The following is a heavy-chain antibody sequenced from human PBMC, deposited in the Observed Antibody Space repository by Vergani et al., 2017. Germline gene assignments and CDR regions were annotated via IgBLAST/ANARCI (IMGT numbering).Heavy chain of an antibody. CDR3: ARGRGVVVPAAIQHXFDY. V-gene: IGHV4-34*01. Sequence: QVQLQQWGAGLLKPSETLSLTCAVYGGSFSGYYWSWIRQPPGKGLEWIGEINHSGSTNYNPSLKSRCTISVHTPKNQFSLKLSSVTAADTAVYYCARGRGVVVPAAIQHXFDYWGQGTLVTVSS. D-gene: IGHD2-2*02. CDR1: GGSFSGYY. J-gene: IGHJ4*02. CDR2: INHSGST.